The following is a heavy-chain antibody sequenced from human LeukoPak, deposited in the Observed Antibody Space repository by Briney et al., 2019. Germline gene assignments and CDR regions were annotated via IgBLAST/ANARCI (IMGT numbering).Heavy chain of an antibody. CDR1: GFTFSSYA. D-gene: IGHD5-18*01. V-gene: IGHV3-30*14. Sequence: GGSLRLPCAASGFTFSSYAMLWVRQAPGKGLEGVADISYDGSNKYYAESVKGQFTISRENTKNTLYLQINSLRAEDTAVYYCARGFRKIQLSFDYWGQGTLVSVSS. J-gene: IGHJ4*02. CDR3: ARGFRKIQLSFDY. CDR2: ISYDGSNK.